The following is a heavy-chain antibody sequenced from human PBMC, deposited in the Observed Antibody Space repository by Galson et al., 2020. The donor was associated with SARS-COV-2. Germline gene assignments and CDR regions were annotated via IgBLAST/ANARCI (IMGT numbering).Heavy chain of an antibody. CDR1: GSTFNNYG. CDR2: INNYNHNT. CDR3: ARIHFYSNYYYGMDV. D-gene: IGHD4-4*01. Sequence: ASVKVSCRASGSTFNNYGISWVRQAPGQGLEWMGWINNYNHNTKYAQKFQGRVTMTTDTSTSTAYMEVRSLRSDDTAVYYCARIHFYSNYYYGMDVWGQGTTVTVSS. V-gene: IGHV1-18*01. J-gene: IGHJ6*02.